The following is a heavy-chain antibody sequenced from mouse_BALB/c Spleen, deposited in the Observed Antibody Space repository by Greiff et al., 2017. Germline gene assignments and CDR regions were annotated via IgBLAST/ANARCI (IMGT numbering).Heavy chain of an antibody. CDR2: ISDGGSYT. J-gene: IGHJ4*01. D-gene: IGHD1-1*02. Sequence: EVHLVASGGGLVKPGGSLKLSCAASGFTFSDYYMYWVRQTPEKRLEWVATISDGGSYTYYPDSVKGRFTISRDNAKNNLYLQMSSLKSEDTAMYYCARDGNYAMDYWGQGTSVTVSS. V-gene: IGHV5-4*02. CDR1: GFTFSDYY. CDR3: ARDGNYAMDY.